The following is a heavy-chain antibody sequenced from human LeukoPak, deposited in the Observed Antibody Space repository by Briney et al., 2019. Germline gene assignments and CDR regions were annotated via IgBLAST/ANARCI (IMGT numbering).Heavy chain of an antibody. CDR1: GFTFDDYA. J-gene: IGHJ6*03. CDR3: AKAPLARIAAALSLYYYYMDV. V-gene: IGHV3-43D*03. D-gene: IGHD6-13*01. CDR2: ISWDGGST. Sequence: PGGSLRLSCAASGFTFDDYAMHWVRQAPGKGLEWVSLISWDGGSTYYVDSVKGRFTISRDNSKNSLYLQMNSLRAEDTALYYCAKAPLARIAAALSLYYYYMDVWGKGTTVTVSS.